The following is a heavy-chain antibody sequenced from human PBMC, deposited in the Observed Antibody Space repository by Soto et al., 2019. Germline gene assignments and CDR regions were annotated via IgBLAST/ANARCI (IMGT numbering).Heavy chain of an antibody. V-gene: IGHV1-69*06. CDR1: GGTFSSYA. Sequence: SVKVSCKASGGTFSSYAISWVRQAPGQGLEWMGGIIPIFGTANYAQKFQGRVTITADKSTSTAYMELSSLRSEDTAVYYCARGDYDILTGTMNSYYYFDYWGQGTLVTVSS. CDR2: IIPIFGTA. CDR3: ARGDYDILTGTMNSYYYFDY. D-gene: IGHD3-9*01. J-gene: IGHJ4*02.